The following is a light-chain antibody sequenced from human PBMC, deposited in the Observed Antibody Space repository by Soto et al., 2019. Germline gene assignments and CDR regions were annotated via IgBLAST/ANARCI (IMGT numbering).Light chain of an antibody. CDR1: QSVSSY. V-gene: IGKV3-11*01. CDR2: DAS. Sequence: EIVLTQSPATLSLSPGERATLSCRASQSVSSYLAWYQQKPGQAPRLLIYDASNRATGIPARFSGSGPETDITLTISSLEPKDFAVYYCQQRSDFGQGKRLEI. J-gene: IGKJ5*01. CDR3: QQRSD.